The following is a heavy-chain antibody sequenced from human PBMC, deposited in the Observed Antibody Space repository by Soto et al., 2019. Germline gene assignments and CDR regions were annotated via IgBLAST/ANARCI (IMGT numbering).Heavy chain of an antibody. Sequence: EVQLLESGGGLEQPGGSLRLSCAASGLTFSSFAMSWLRQAPGKGLDWVAGISATGGSIYYADSVKGRFTISRDNSKNRLYMQMNSLRVEDTAVYYCAKEILPDYWGQGTLVTVSS. V-gene: IGHV3-23*01. CDR2: ISATGGSI. J-gene: IGHJ4*02. D-gene: IGHD2-15*01. CDR3: AKEILPDY. CDR1: GLTFSSFA.